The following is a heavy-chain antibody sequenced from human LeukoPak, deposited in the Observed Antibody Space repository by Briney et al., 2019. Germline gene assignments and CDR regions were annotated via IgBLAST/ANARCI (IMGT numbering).Heavy chain of an antibody. Sequence: GRSLRLSCAASGFTFSSYGMHWVRQAPGKGLEWVAVISYDGSNKYYADSVKGRFTISRDNSKNTLYLQMNSLRAEDTAVYYCARAVGIAAAPIDYWGQGTLVTVSS. J-gene: IGHJ4*02. CDR2: ISYDGSNK. D-gene: IGHD6-13*01. V-gene: IGHV3-30*03. CDR3: ARAVGIAAAPIDY. CDR1: GFTFSSYG.